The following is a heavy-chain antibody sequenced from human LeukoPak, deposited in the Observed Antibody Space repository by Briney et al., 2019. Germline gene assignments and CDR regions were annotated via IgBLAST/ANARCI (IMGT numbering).Heavy chain of an antibody. Sequence: SVKVSCKASGGTFSSYAISWVRQAPGQGLEWMGRIIPIFGTANYAQKFQGGVTITTDESTSTAYMELSSLRSEDTAVYYCARDATPLRYSSGWYVAFDIWGQGTMVTVSS. V-gene: IGHV1-69*05. J-gene: IGHJ3*02. CDR3: ARDATPLRYSSGWYVAFDI. CDR1: GGTFSSYA. D-gene: IGHD6-19*01. CDR2: IIPIFGTA.